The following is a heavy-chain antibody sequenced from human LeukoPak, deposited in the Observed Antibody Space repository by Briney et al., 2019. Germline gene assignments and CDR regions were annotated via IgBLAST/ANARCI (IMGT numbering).Heavy chain of an antibody. CDR3: ARANYDSSGYYTSFDY. Sequence: KASETLSLTCTVSGGSISSSGYYWGWLRQPPGKGLEWIGSIYYSGSTYYKPSLKSRVTISRDTSKNQFSLKLSSVTAADTAVYYCARANYDSSGYYTSFDYWGQGTLVTVSS. J-gene: IGHJ4*02. CDR2: IYYSGST. V-gene: IGHV4-39*01. CDR1: GGSISSSGYY. D-gene: IGHD3-22*01.